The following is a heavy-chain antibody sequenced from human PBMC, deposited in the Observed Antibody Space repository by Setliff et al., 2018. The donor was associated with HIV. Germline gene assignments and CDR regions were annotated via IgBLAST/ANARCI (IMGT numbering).Heavy chain of an antibody. J-gene: IGHJ4*02. CDR1: GFILSEDW. D-gene: IGHD1-26*01. CDR2: IKSKRDGGTT. CDR3: TTDLGSGRFSWNNN. V-gene: IGHV3-15*01. Sequence: PGGSLRLSCAVSGFILSEDWMSWVRQAPGKGLEWLGRIKSKRDGGTTYYAAPVEGRFTISRDDSKNTLSLQMNSLKTEDTAIYYCTTDLGSGRFSWNNNWGQGTLVTVSS.